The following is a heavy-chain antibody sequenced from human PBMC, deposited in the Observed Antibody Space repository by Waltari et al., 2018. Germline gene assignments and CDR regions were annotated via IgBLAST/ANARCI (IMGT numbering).Heavy chain of an antibody. J-gene: IGHJ4*02. CDR2: IYWNDDK. V-gene: IGHV2-5*01. Sequence: QITLKASGPTLVKPTQTLTLTCTFSGFSLSTSGLGVGWIRQPPGKALEWLALIYWNDDKRYSPSLKSRLTITKDTSKNQVVLTMTNMDPGDTVTYYCAHRADVAAAGCFDYWGQGTLVTVSS. CDR1: GFSLSTSGLG. D-gene: IGHD6-13*01. CDR3: AHRADVAAAGCFDY.